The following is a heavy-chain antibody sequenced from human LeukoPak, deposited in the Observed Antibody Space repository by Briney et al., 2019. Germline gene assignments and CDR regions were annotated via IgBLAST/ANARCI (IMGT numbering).Heavy chain of an antibody. V-gene: IGHV3-23*01. CDR3: AKSGLNRFDY. CDR2: ISSGGST. D-gene: IGHD2-15*01. Sequence: GGSLRLSCAVSGFTFSRYSMNWVRQAPGKGLQWVSSISSGGSTHYADSVKGRFTISRDNSKNTLYLQMNSLRAEDTAVYYCAKSGLNRFDYWGQGTLVTVSS. CDR1: GFTFSRYS. J-gene: IGHJ4*02.